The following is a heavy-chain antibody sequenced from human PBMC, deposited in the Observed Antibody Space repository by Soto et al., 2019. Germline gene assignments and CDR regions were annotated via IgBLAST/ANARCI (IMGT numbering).Heavy chain of an antibody. J-gene: IGHJ5*02. CDR1: GGTFSSYA. D-gene: IGHD2-2*02. V-gene: IGHV1-69*01. Sequence: QVQLVQSGAEVKKPGSSVKVSCKASGGTFSSYAISWVRQAPGQGLEWMGGIIPIFGTANYAQKFQGRVTITADESTSPAYMELSSLRSEDTAVYYCARGGIVVVPAAIGLRWFDPWGQGTLVTVSS. CDR3: ARGGIVVVPAAIGLRWFDP. CDR2: IIPIFGTA.